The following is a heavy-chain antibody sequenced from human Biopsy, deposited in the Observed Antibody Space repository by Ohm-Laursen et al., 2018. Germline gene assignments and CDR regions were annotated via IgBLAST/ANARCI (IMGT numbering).Heavy chain of an antibody. J-gene: IGHJ2*01. V-gene: IGHV3-21*04. CDR3: AKDRRTMRVWYFDL. CDR1: GVALSGYA. Sequence: GSLRLSCAASGVALSGYAMNWVRQAPGKGLEWVSSISASSTYIHYADSVKGRFTVSRDNSKNTLYLQLNSLRVEDTALYYCAKDRRTMRVWYFDLWGRGTLVTVSS. CDR2: ISASSTYI. D-gene: IGHD4/OR15-4a*01.